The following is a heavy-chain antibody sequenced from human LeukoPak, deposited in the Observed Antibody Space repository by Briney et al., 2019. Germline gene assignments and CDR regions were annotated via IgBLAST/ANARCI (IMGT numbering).Heavy chain of an antibody. CDR2: ISSSSSYI. CDR1: GFTFSSYS. J-gene: IGHJ3*02. Sequence: GGSLRLSCAASGFTFSSYSMNWVRQAPGKGLEWVSSISSSSSYIYYADSVKGRFTISRDNAKNSLYLQMNSLRAEDTAVYYCARDNVLRYFDWLLHDAFDIWGQGTMVTVSS. V-gene: IGHV3-21*01. CDR3: ARDNVLRYFDWLLHDAFDI. D-gene: IGHD3-9*01.